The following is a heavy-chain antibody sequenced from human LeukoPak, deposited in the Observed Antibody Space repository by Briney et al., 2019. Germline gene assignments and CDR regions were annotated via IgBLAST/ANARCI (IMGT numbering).Heavy chain of an antibody. V-gene: IGHV4-59*08. CDR3: ARGVDYGDYYFDY. CDR1: GGSISSYY. CDR2: IYYSGST. J-gene: IGHJ4*02. D-gene: IGHD4-17*01. Sequence: SETLSLTCTVSGGSISSYYWGWIRQPPGKGLEWIGYIYYSGSTNYNPSLKSRVTISVDTSKNQFSLKLSSVTAADTAVYYCARGVDYGDYYFDYWGQGTLVTVSS.